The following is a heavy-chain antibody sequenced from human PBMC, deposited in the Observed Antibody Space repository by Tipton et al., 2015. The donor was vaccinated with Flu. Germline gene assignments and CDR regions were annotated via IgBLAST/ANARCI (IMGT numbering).Heavy chain of an antibody. CDR1: GGSISNYY. V-gene: IGHV4-4*07. D-gene: IGHD6-19*01. J-gene: IGHJ4*02. Sequence: TLSLTCTVAGGSISNYYWSWVRQPAGKRLQWIGRVHTSGNTHYDPSFESRVTISLDTSKNQFSLKLRSVTAADTAVYFCARGMASGATYFDYWGPGTLVTVSS. CDR2: VHTSGNT. CDR3: ARGMASGATYFDY.